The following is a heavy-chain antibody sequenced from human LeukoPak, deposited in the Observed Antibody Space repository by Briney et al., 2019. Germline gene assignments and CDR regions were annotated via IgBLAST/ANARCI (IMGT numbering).Heavy chain of an antibody. V-gene: IGHV1-46*01. D-gene: IGHD2-2*01. J-gene: IGHJ4*02. CDR1: GYIFTNHF. CDR3: VGARYQYFDV. CDR2: ISPSCDTT. Sequence: ASVKVSREASGYIFTNHFVQWVRQAPGQGLQWMGIISPSCDTTTYAQKFLGTVTLNRDTSTSTVYLDLRSLESEDTDLYYCVGARYQYFDVWGQGISVTVSS.